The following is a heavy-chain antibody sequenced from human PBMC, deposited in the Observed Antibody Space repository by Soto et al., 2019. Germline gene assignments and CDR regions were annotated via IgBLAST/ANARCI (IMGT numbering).Heavy chain of an antibody. Sequence: PGGSLRLSCAASGFTFSSYGMHWVRQAPGKGLEWVAVIWYDGSNKYYADSVKGRFTISRDNSKNTLYLQMNSLRAEDTAVYYCARESWIAAAGTPSNAFDIWGQGTMVTVSS. V-gene: IGHV3-33*01. CDR2: IWYDGSNK. D-gene: IGHD6-13*01. CDR1: GFTFSSYG. CDR3: ARESWIAAAGTPSNAFDI. J-gene: IGHJ3*02.